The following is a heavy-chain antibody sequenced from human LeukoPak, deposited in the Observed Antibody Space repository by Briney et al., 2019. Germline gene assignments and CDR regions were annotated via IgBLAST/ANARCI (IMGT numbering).Heavy chain of an antibody. Sequence: SETLSLTCTVSGGSVSSGSYYWSWIRQPPGKGLEWLGYVHYSGGTKYNPSLKSRVTISLDTSKNQFSLRLNSVTAADTAVYYCASHCSGSSCYSNYFDYWGQGTLVTVSS. CDR3: ASHCSGSSCYSNYFDY. CDR1: GGSVSSGSYY. J-gene: IGHJ4*02. CDR2: VHYSGGT. V-gene: IGHV4-61*01. D-gene: IGHD2-15*01.